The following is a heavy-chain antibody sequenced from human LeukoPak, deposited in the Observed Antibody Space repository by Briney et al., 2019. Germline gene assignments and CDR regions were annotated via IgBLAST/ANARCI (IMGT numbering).Heavy chain of an antibody. CDR2: ISGSGGSI. CDR1: GFTFSSYA. Sequence: GGSLRLSCAASGFTFSSYAMSWVRQAPGKGLEWVSAISGSGGSIYYADSVKGRFTISRDNSKNTLYLQMNSLRSEDTAVYYCAEETYHPRYFDYWGQGTLVTVSS. CDR3: AEETYHPRYFDY. J-gene: IGHJ4*02. V-gene: IGHV3-23*01.